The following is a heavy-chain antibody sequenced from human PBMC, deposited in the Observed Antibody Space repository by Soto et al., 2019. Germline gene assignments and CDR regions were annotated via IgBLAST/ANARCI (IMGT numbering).Heavy chain of an antibody. V-gene: IGHV1-8*01. CDR2: INLKSGDT. J-gene: IGHJ4*02. CDR1: GFSFSSFE. D-gene: IGHD6-19*01. Sequence: GASVKVSCKASGFSFSSFEIHWVRHAPGQGLEWVGRINLKSGDTVFAQRFQGRAAMTRNISISTTKMEVSGLQVEDTAVYYCARGRGGVAGGMIDYWGQGTPVTVSS. CDR3: ARGRGGVAGGMIDY.